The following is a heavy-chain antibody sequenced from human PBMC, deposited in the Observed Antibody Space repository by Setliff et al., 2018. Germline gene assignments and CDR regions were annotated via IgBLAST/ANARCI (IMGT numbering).Heavy chain of an antibody. CDR3: TKGRVGLAARAGY. CDR2: IYASGST. J-gene: IGHJ4*02. V-gene: IGHV4-61*02. CDR1: GGSISSDSDY. Sequence: PSETRSLTCTVSGGSISSDSDYWSWIRQSAGKGLEWIGRIYASGSTEYNPSLGSRVTISVDTSRNQFSLQLSSVTSADTAIYYCTKGRVGLAARAGYWGQGTLVTVSS. D-gene: IGHD1-26*01.